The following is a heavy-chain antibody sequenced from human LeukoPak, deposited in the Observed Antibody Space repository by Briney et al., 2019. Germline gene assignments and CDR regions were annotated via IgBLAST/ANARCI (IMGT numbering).Heavy chain of an antibody. CDR1: GFTFTNYG. CDR2: ISAYNGAT. D-gene: IGHD6-19*01. CDR3: ARDGAVAGEFDF. J-gene: IGHJ4*02. V-gene: IGHV1-18*01. Sequence: GASVKVSCKAYGFTFTNYGITWVRQAPGQGLEWMGWISAYNGATAYAQNFQGRVTLTTEASTATVYMELTSLTSDDTAVYYCARDGAVAGEFDFWGQGSLVTVSS.